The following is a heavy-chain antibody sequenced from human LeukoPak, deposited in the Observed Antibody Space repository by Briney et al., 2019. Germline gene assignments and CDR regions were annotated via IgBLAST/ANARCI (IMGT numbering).Heavy chain of an antibody. J-gene: IGHJ5*02. D-gene: IGHD3-10*01. CDR3: ARGKLPSIAMVRGVRHTSWFDP. CDR2: IYYSGST. V-gene: IGHV4-59*01. CDR1: GGSISSYH. Sequence: SETLSLTCAVYGGSISSYHWSWLRQPPGKGLEWIGYIYYSGSTNYNPSLRSRVTISVDTSKNQFSLKLSSVTAADTAVYYCARGKLPSIAMVRGVRHTSWFDPWGRGTLVTVSS.